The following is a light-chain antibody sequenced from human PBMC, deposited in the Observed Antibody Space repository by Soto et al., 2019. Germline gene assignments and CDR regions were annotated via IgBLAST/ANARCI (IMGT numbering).Light chain of an antibody. V-gene: IGKV3-15*01. CDR1: QGIGDT. CDR3: QPYNNLPLT. CDR2: DTS. J-gene: IGKJ4*01. Sequence: EVVMKQSPATLSVSPGECATLSCRASQGIGDTLAWYQHKPGQTPRLLIYDTSTRATGVPTRFSGSRSGADCTLTINSLQSEDFAVYYCQPYNNLPLTFGGGTKVDIK.